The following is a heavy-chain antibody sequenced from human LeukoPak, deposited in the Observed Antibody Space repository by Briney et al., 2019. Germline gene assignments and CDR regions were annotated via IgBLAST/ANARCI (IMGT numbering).Heavy chain of an antibody. CDR3: ARDHCSSTSCDFYYMDV. D-gene: IGHD2-2*01. V-gene: IGHV3-48*01. J-gene: IGHJ6*03. CDR2: ISSSSSTI. Sequence: GGSLRLSCEASGFTFSVYSMNWVRQAPGKGLEWVSYISSSSSTIYNADSVKGRFTISRDNAKNSLFLQMNSLRAEDTAVYYCARDHCSSTSCDFYYMDVWGKGTTVTVSS. CDR1: GFTFSVYS.